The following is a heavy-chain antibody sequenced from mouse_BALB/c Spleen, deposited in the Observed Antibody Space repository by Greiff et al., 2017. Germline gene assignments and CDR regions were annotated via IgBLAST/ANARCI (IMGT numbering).Heavy chain of an antibody. Sequence: DVQLQESGPELVKPGASVKISCKASGYSFTGYFMNWVMQSHGKSLEWIGRINPYNGDTFYNQKFKGKATLTVDKSSSTAHMELRSLASEDSAVYYCASSFYYDYENYAMDYWGQGTSVTVSS. J-gene: IGHJ4*01. V-gene: IGHV1-20*02. CDR2: INPYNGDT. CDR3: ASSFYYDYENYAMDY. CDR1: GYSFTGYF. D-gene: IGHD2-4*01.